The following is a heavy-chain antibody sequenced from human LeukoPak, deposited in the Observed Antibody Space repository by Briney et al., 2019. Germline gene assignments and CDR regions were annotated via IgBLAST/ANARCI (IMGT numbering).Heavy chain of an antibody. V-gene: IGHV3-23*01. D-gene: IGHD3-10*01. CDR3: ARDCARGFYYYGMDV. CDR1: GFTFSGYP. Sequence: GGSLRLSCAASGFTFSGYPMSWVRQAPGKGLEWVAIISGSGGSTYYADPVKGRFTISRDNSKNTLYLQMNSLRAEDTAVYYCARDCARGFYYYGMDVWGQGTTVTVSS. CDR2: ISGSGGST. J-gene: IGHJ6*02.